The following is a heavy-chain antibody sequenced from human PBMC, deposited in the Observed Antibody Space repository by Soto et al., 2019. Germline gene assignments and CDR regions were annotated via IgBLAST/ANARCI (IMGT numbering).Heavy chain of an antibody. V-gene: IGHV2-5*02. CDR2: IYWDDDK. CDR3: AHHPYYGLAPYSFDY. J-gene: IGHJ4*02. D-gene: IGHD3-10*01. Sequence: QITLKESGPTLVKPTQTLTLTCTFSGFSLSTSGVGVGWIRQPPGKALEWLAVIYWDDDKRSSSSLKSRLTITTDPSKNQVVLTMTNMDPVDTATYYCAHHPYYGLAPYSFDYWGQGILVTVSS. CDR1: GFSLSTSGVG.